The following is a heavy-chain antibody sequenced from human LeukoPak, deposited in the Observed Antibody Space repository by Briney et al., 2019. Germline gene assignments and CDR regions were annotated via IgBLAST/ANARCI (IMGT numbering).Heavy chain of an antibody. CDR2: ISGSGGST. Sequence: PGGSLRLSCAASGFTFDDYAMHWVRQAPGKGLEWVSAISGSGGSTYYADSVKGRFTISRDNSKNTLYLQMNSLRAEDTAVYYCAKVVIKTNDAFDIWGQGTMVTVSS. CDR3: AKVVIKTNDAFDI. CDR1: GFTFDDYA. D-gene: IGHD4-23*01. V-gene: IGHV3-23*01. J-gene: IGHJ3*02.